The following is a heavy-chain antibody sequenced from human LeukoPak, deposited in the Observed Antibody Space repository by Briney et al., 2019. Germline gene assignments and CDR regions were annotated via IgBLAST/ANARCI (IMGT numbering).Heavy chain of an antibody. J-gene: IGHJ6*02. CDR1: GFTFSSYW. D-gene: IGHD6-13*01. V-gene: IGHV3-7*01. CDR3: ARTYSSSPGRYYGMDV. Sequence: GGSLRLSCAASGFTFSSYWMSWVRQAPGKGLEWVANIKQDGSEKYYVDSVKGRFTISRDNAKNSLYLQTNSLRAEDTAVYYCARTYSSSPGRYYGMDVWGQGTTVTVSS. CDR2: IKQDGSEK.